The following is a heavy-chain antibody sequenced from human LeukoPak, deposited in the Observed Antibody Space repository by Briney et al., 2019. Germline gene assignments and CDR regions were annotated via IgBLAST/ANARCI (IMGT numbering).Heavy chain of an antibody. CDR1: DTSINTYY. Sequence: SETLSLTCTVSDTSINTYYWSWIRQPAGKGLEWIGHIYATGTTNYNPSLNSRVTMSIDTSKNQFSLNLRSVTAADTAVYYCARGLGYDYVWGSYRLVGFDYWGQGTLVTVSS. CDR2: IYATGTT. D-gene: IGHD3-16*02. CDR3: ARGLGYDYVWGSYRLVGFDY. J-gene: IGHJ4*02. V-gene: IGHV4-4*07.